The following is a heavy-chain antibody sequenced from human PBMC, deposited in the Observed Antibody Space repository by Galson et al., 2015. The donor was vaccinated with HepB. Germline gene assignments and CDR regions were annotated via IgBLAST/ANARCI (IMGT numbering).Heavy chain of an antibody. J-gene: IGHJ2*01. D-gene: IGHD3-9*01. V-gene: IGHV3-23*01. CDR3: AKGRYFDWLLLSDWYFDL. CDR1: GFTFSSYG. Sequence: SLRLSCAASGFTFSSYGMSWVRQAPGKGLEWVSAISGSGGSTYYADSVKGRFTISRDNSKNTLYLQMNSLRAEDTAVYYCAKGRYFDWLLLSDWYFDLWGRGTLVTVSS. CDR2: ISGSGGST.